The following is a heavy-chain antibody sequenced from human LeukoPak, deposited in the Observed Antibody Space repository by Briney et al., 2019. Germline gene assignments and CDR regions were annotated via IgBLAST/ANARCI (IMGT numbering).Heavy chain of an antibody. J-gene: IGHJ4*02. CDR3: ARALKGTAAAGVFDY. D-gene: IGHD6-13*01. Sequence: ASVKVSCKASGYTFTSYGISWVRQAPGQGLEWMGWISAYNGNTNYAQKLQGRVTMTTDTSTSTAYMELRSLRSDDTAVYYCARALKGTAAAGVFDYWGQGTLVTVSS. V-gene: IGHV1-18*01. CDR2: ISAYNGNT. CDR1: GYTFTSYG.